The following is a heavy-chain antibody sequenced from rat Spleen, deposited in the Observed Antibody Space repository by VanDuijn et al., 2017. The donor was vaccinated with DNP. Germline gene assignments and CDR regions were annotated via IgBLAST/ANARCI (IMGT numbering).Heavy chain of an antibody. D-gene: IGHD1-7*01. CDR3: ARQVWAFDY. CDR1: GFTFSYFY. J-gene: IGHJ2*01. CDR2: ISTSGSGT. V-gene: IGHV5-25*01. Sequence: EVQLVESGGGLVQPGRSLKLSCAASGFTFSYFYMAWVRRAPKKGLEWVATISTSGSGTYSPDSVKGRFTISRDNAKSTLYLQMDSLRSEDTATYYCARQVWAFDYWGQGVMVTVSS.